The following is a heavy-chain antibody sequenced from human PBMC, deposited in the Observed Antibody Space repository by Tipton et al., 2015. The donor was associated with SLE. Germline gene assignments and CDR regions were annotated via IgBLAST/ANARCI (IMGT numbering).Heavy chain of an antibody. CDR3: ARDLRFGSGSPMAY. CDR2: INSDGSST. Sequence: SLRLSCAASGFTFSSYWMHWVRQAPGKGLVWVSRINSDGSSTSYADSVKGRFTISRDNSKNTLFLQMRSLRSEDTGVYYCARDLRFGSGSPMAYWGQGTLVIVSS. CDR1: GFTFSSYW. J-gene: IGHJ4*02. V-gene: IGHV3-74*01. D-gene: IGHD3-10*01.